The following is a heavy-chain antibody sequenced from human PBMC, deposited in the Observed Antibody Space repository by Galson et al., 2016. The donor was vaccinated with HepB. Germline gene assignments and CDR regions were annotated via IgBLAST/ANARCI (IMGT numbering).Heavy chain of an antibody. D-gene: IGHD2/OR15-2a*01. CDR1: GYSFTSYP. Sequence: SVKVSCKASGYSFTSYPLHWVRQAPGQRLECLGWITTATDSIRYTDKFQGRVTITRDTSASTAYMELSNLRSEDTAVYYCARGKGFLPHYGMDVWGQGTTVTVSS. J-gene: IGHJ6*02. CDR2: ITTATDSI. V-gene: IGHV1-3*04. CDR3: ARGKGFLPHYGMDV.